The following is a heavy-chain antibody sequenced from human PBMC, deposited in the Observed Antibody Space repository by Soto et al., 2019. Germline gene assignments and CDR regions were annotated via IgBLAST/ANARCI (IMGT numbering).Heavy chain of an antibody. D-gene: IGHD2-15*01. CDR2: VRGDNGHT. CDR3: ARDLGYCRSGTCYREWFDP. CDR1: GYTFTTRG. Sequence: QVQLVQSGAEVKKPGASVKVSCKASGYTFTTRGISWVRQDPGQGLEWMGWVRGDNGHTNYAQSLQGRVTMTTDTSTNTAYMELRSLRSDDTAVYYCARDLGYCRSGTCYREWFDPWGQGTLLTVSS. J-gene: IGHJ5*02. V-gene: IGHV1-18*01.